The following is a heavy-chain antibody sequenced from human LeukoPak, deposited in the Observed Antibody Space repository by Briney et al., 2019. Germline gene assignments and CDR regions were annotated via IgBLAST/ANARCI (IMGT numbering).Heavy chain of an antibody. CDR3: AGGSSWPLDY. V-gene: IGHV3-21*01. J-gene: IGHJ4*02. D-gene: IGHD6-13*01. CDR1: GFTFSTYS. CDR2: IDSSSI. Sequence: GGSLRLSCAASGFTFSTYSMTWVRQAPGKGLEWVSTIDSSSIYYADSVRGRFTISRENAKNSLYLLMNSLRAEDTAVYYCAGGSSWPLDYWGQGTLVTVSS.